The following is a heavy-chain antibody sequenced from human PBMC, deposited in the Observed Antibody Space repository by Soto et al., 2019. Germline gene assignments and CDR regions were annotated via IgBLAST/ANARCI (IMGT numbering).Heavy chain of an antibody. D-gene: IGHD3-22*01. V-gene: IGHV3-30*18. J-gene: IGHJ4*02. CDR3: AKPYYYDSSGPYYVDY. CDR2: ISYDGRNK. Sequence: PGGSLRLSCAASGFTFSSYGMHWVRQAPGKGLEWVAVISYDGRNKYYADAVKGRFTISRDNSKNTLYLQMNSLRAEDTAVYYCAKPYYYDSSGPYYVDYWGQGTLVTVSS. CDR1: GFTFSSYG.